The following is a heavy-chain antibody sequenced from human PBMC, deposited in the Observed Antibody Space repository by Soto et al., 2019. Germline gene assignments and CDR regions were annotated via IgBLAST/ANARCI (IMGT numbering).Heavy chain of an antibody. J-gene: IGHJ4*02. CDR1: GGSFSGYY. D-gene: IGHD5-12*01. Sequence: PSETLSLTCAVYGGSFSGYYWSWIRQPPGKGLEWIGEINHSGSTNYNPSLKSRVTISVDTSKNQFSLKLSSVTAADTAVYYCARLSDEGIVATIGFDYWGQGTLVTVSS. CDR3: ARLSDEGIVATIGFDY. V-gene: IGHV4-34*01. CDR2: INHSGST.